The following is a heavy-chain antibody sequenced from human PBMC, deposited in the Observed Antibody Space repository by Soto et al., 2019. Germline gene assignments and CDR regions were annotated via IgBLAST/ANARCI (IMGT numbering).Heavy chain of an antibody. CDR2: IYYSGST. V-gene: IGHV4-30-4*01. D-gene: IGHD4-17*01. Sequence: QVQLQESGPGLVKPSQTLSLTCTVSGGSISSGDYYWSWIRQPPGKGLEWIGYIYYSGSTYYNPSLKSRVTISVDTSKNQFSLKLSSVTAADTAMYYCARAYGDYERNDWFDPWGQGTLVTVSS. CDR3: ARAYGDYERNDWFDP. CDR1: GGSISSGDYY. J-gene: IGHJ5*02.